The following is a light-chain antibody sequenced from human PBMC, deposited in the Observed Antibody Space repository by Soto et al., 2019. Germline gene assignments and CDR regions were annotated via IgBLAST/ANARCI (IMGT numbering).Light chain of an antibody. J-gene: IGLJ2*01. Sequence: QSVLTQPRSVSGSPGQSVTISCTGTSSDVGGYNYVSWYQQHPGQAPKLMIYDVTKRPSGVPDRFSGSKSGNTASLSLSGLQAEDEADYYCCSYGGGYTPLLFGGGTQVTVL. CDR3: CSYGGGYTPLL. CDR1: SSDVGGYNY. V-gene: IGLV2-11*01. CDR2: DVT.